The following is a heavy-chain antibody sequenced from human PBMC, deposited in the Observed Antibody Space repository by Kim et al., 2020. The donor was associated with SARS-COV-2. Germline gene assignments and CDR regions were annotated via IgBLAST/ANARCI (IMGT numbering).Heavy chain of an antibody. J-gene: IGHJ3*02. CDR2: ISGSGGST. V-gene: IGHV3-23*01. Sequence: GGSLRLSCAASGFTFSSYAMSWVRQAPGKGLEWVSAISGSGGSTYYADSVKGRFTISRDNSKNTQYLQINSLRAEDTAVYYCAKVSQYSGSYSDAFDIWGQGTLVTVSS. CDR1: GFTFSSYA. CDR3: AKVSQYSGSYSDAFDI. D-gene: IGHD1-26*01.